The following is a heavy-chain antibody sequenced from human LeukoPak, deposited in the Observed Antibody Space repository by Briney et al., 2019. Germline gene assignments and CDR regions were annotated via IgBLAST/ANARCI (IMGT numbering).Heavy chain of an antibody. Sequence: GGSLRLSCAASGFAFSSYAMSWVRQAPGKGLEWVSAISGSDGSTYYADSVKGRFTISRDNSKNTLYLQMNSLRAEDTAVYYCAKGAGNDFWSGYYHYNYYYMDVWGKGTTVTVSS. CDR1: GFAFSSYA. D-gene: IGHD3-3*01. J-gene: IGHJ6*03. CDR2: ISGSDGST. V-gene: IGHV3-23*01. CDR3: AKGAGNDFWSGYYHYNYYYMDV.